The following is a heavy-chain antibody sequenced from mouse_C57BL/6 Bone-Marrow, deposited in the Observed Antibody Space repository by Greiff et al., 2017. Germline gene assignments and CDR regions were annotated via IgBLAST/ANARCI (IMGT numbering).Heavy chain of an antibody. Sequence: QVQLKQSGPGLVQPSQSLSITCTVSGFSLTSYGVHWVRQSPGKGLEWLGVIWRGGSTDYNAAFMSRLSITKDNSKSQVFFKMNSLQADYTAIYYCAPHYYGSPTWFAYWGQGTLVTVSA. CDR1: GFSLTSYG. V-gene: IGHV2-5*01. J-gene: IGHJ3*01. CDR3: APHYYGSPTWFAY. D-gene: IGHD1-1*01. CDR2: IWRGGST.